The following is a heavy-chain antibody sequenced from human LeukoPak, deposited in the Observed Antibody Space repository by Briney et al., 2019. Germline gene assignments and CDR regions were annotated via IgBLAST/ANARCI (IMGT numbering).Heavy chain of an antibody. V-gene: IGHV1-69*05. CDR2: IIPIFGTA. D-gene: IGHD3-22*01. CDR3: ARGKETYYYDSSGYYWDAFDI. Sequence: SVKVSCKASGGTFSSYAISWVRQAPGQGLEWMGGIIPIFGTANYAQKFQGRVTITTDESTSTAYMELSSLRSEDTAVYYCARGKETYYYDSSGYYWDAFDIWGQGTMVTVSS. J-gene: IGHJ3*02. CDR1: GGTFSSYA.